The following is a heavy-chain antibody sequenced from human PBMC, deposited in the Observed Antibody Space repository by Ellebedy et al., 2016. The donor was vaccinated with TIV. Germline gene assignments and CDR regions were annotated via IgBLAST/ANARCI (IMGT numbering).Heavy chain of an antibody. CDR1: GFTFSNNS. CDR3: GREILVVVTPALDQ. Sequence: GESLKISCTASGFTFSNNSMTWVRQAPGKGLEWVSAITASWSRHYADSVNGRFTISRDNSKNTVYLQMSSRRAEDTAVYYCGREILVVVTPALDQWGQGTLVTVSS. V-gene: IGHV3-23*01. J-gene: IGHJ4*02. D-gene: IGHD3-22*01. CDR2: ITASWSR.